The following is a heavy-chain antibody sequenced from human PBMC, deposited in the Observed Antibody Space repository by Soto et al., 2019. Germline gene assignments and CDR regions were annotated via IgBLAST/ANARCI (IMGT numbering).Heavy chain of an antibody. V-gene: IGHV4-34*01. CDR1: GGSFSGYY. D-gene: IGHD3-9*01. Sequence: SETLSLTCAGYGGSFSGYYWSWIRQPPGKGLEWIGEINHSGSTNYNPSLKSRVTISVDTSKNQFSLKLSSVTAADTAVYYCAREYYDILTGYPGSGMDVWGQGTTVTVSS. CDR3: AREYYDILTGYPGSGMDV. CDR2: INHSGST. J-gene: IGHJ6*02.